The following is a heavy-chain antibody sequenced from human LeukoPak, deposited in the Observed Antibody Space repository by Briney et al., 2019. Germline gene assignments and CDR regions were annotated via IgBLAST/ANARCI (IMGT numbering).Heavy chain of an antibody. D-gene: IGHD3-10*01. CDR3: ARITMVRGVIFDWYFDL. CDR2: ISAYNGNT. V-gene: IGHV1-18*01. Sequence: ASVKVSCKASGYTFTSYGISWVRQAPGQGLEWMGWISAYNGNTNYAQKLQGRVTMTTDTSTSAAYMELRSLRSDDTAVYYCARITMVRGVIFDWYFDLWGRGTLVTVSS. J-gene: IGHJ2*01. CDR1: GYTFTSYG.